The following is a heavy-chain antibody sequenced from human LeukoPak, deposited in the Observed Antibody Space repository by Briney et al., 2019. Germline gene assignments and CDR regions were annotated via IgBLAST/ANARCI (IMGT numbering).Heavy chain of an antibody. CDR3: AKPVLMWFGESPGY. V-gene: IGHV3-23*01. Sequence: PGGSPRLSCAASGFTFSSYAMSWVRQAPGKGLEGVSAISGSGGSTYYADSVKGRFTIPRDNSKNTLYLQMNSLRAEDTAVSYCAKPVLMWFGESPGYWGQGTLVTVSS. CDR2: ISGSGGST. CDR1: GFTFSSYA. D-gene: IGHD3-10*01. J-gene: IGHJ4*02.